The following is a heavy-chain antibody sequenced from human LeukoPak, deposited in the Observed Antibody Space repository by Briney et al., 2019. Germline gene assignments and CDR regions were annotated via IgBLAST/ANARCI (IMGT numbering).Heavy chain of an antibody. CDR3: ARMEMATAIFDY. V-gene: IGHV1-18*01. J-gene: IGHJ4*02. D-gene: IGHD5-24*01. CDR1: GYTFTSYG. Sequence: ASVKVSCKASGYTFTSYGITWVRQAPGQGLEWMGWIGAYNGNTNYAQNLQGRVTMTTDTSTSTAYMELRSLRSDDTAMYYCARMEMATAIFDYWGQGTLVTVSS. CDR2: IGAYNGNT.